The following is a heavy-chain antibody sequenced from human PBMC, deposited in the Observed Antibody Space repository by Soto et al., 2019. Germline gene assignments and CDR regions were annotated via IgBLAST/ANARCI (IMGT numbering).Heavy chain of an antibody. CDR1: GGSFSGYY. Sequence: ETLSLTCAVYGGSFSGYYWNWIRQSPGKGLEWIGEITHSGSTNYNPSLKSRVTISVDTSKNQFSLMLSSLTAADTAVYYCARAISSGWKHYLDYWGQGTQVTVSS. D-gene: IGHD6-19*01. CDR3: ARAISSGWKHYLDY. J-gene: IGHJ4*01. CDR2: ITHSGST. V-gene: IGHV4-34*01.